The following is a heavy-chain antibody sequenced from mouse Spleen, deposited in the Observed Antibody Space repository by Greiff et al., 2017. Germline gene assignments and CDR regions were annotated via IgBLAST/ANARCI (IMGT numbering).Heavy chain of an antibody. V-gene: IGHV3-6*01. CDR3: ARYYDYGRYAMDY. CDR2: ISYDGSN. J-gene: IGHJ4*01. D-gene: IGHD2-4*01. CDR1: GYSITSGYY. Sequence: EVKLMESGPGLVKPSQSLSLTCSVTGYSITSGYYWNWIRQFPGNKLEWMGYISYDGSNNYNPSLKNRISITRDTSKNQFFLKLNSVTTEDTATYYCARYYDYGRYAMDYWGQGTSVTVSS.